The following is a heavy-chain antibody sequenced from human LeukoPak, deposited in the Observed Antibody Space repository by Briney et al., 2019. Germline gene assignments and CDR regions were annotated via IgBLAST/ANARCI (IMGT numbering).Heavy chain of an antibody. Sequence: GGSLRLSCAASGFTFSSYAMSWVRQAPGKGLEWVSAISGSGGSTYYADSVKGRFTISRDNFKNTLYLQMNSLRAEDTAVYYCAKITMIVVAHYWGQGTLVTVSS. J-gene: IGHJ4*02. V-gene: IGHV3-23*01. CDR2: ISGSGGST. CDR1: GFTFSSYA. D-gene: IGHD3-22*01. CDR3: AKITMIVVAHY.